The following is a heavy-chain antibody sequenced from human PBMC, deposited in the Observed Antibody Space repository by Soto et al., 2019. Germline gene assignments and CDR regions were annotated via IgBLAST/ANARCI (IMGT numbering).Heavy chain of an antibody. CDR1: GYTFTSYA. J-gene: IGHJ4*02. V-gene: IGHV1-3*01. D-gene: IGHD3-22*01. CDR3: AGSRCYYFVGY. CDR2: INAGNGNT. Sequence: QVQLVQSGAEVKKPGASVKVSCKASGYTFTSYAMHWVRQAPGQRLEWMGWINAGNGNTKYSQKFQGRVTITRDTSPSTAYMELSSLGSEDTAVYYFAGSRCYYFVGYRGQGTLVTVSS.